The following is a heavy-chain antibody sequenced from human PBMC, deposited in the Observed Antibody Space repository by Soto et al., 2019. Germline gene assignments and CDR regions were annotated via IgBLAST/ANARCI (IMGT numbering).Heavy chain of an antibody. V-gene: IGHV4-59*01. CDR3: ATALGCWPPES. Sequence: PSETLSLTSTVSGGTNRGSDRSWIRTPTGKGLEWIWYIYYSGSTNYNPSLKSRVTISVDTSKRQIFLNLTSVTAADTAVYYCATALGCWPPESWGLGFLVTVSS. CDR2: IYYSGST. J-gene: IGHJ5*02. D-gene: IGHD2-21*01. CDR1: GGTNRGSD.